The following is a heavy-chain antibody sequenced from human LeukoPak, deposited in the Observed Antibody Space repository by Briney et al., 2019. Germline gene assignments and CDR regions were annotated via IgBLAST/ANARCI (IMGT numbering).Heavy chain of an antibody. Sequence: ASVKVSCKASGYTFTGYGISWVRQAPGQGLEWMGWISAYNGNTNYAQKLQGRVTMTTDTSTSTAYMELRSLRSDDTAVYYCARDWRSSSWYYYYYGMDVWGQGTTVTVSS. J-gene: IGHJ6*02. CDR3: ARDWRSSSWYYYYYGMDV. D-gene: IGHD6-13*01. V-gene: IGHV1-18*01. CDR2: ISAYNGNT. CDR1: GYTFTGYG.